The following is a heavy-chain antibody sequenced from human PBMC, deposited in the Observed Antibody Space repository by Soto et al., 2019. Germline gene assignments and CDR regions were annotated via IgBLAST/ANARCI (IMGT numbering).Heavy chain of an antibody. D-gene: IGHD1-7*01. J-gene: IGHJ6*02. CDR2: VNHSGGT. CDR1: GGSLSCYY. Sequence: SETLSLTCAVSGGSLSCYYWSWIRQPPGKGLEWIGEVNHSGGTNYNPSLKSRITISVDMPENQISLKVNSVTAADTAVYFCARGGGGXNWNYWLKNHYCNGMDVWGQGTTVTVSS. CDR3: ARGGGGXNWNYWLKNHYCNGMDV. V-gene: IGHV4-34*01.